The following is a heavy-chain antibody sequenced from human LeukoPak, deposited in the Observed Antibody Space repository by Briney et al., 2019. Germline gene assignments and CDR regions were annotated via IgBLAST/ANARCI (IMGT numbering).Heavy chain of an antibody. V-gene: IGHV4-30-2*01. Sequence: SQTLSLTCAVSGGSVSCGGFSWRWIRQPPGKGLECIGSISHTGSTYYNPSLKSRVTISVDSSKIQFSLKLSSVTAAVTAVYYCARSAEYYYDSSGYYYYLDYWGQGTLVTVSS. CDR2: ISHTGST. J-gene: IGHJ4*02. D-gene: IGHD3-22*01. CDR3: ARSAEYYYDSSGYYYYLDY. CDR1: GGSVSCGGFS.